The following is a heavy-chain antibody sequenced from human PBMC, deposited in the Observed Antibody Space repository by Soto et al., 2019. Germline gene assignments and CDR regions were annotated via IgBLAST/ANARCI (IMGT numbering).Heavy chain of an antibody. CDR3: GREPYISGHYSGGCDV. V-gene: IGHV3-30*04. Sequence: QVQLVESGGGVVQPGRSLRLSCAASGFTFSSYAIHWVRQAPGKGLEWVAVVSHDGKTEYHAASVKGRFTISRDTSANILSLQMNSPRDEDTAVYYCGREPYISGHYSGGCDVWGQGTMVTVSS. CDR2: VSHDGKTE. D-gene: IGHD3-22*01. CDR1: GFTFSSYA. J-gene: IGHJ3*01.